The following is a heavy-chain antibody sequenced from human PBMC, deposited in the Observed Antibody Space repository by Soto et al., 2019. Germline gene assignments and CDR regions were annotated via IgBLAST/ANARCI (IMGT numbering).Heavy chain of an antibody. V-gene: IGHV6-1*01. CDR2: TYYRSKWYN. CDR3: AREGNYYYGSGSYYSYYYYGMDV. D-gene: IGHD3-10*01. CDR1: GDSVSSNSAA. J-gene: IGHJ6*02. Sequence: PSQTLSLTCAISGDSVSSNSAAWNWIRQSPSRGLEWLGRTYYRSKWYNDYAVSVKSRITINPDTSKNQFSLQLNSVTPEDTAVYYCAREGNYYYGSGSYYSYYYYGMDVWGQGTTVTVSS.